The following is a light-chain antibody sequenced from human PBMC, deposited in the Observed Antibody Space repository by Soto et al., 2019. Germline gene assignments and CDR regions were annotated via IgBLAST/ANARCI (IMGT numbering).Light chain of an antibody. J-gene: IGKJ2*01. Sequence: DIQMTQSPSSLSVSVGDRVTITCRASQSISTYLNWYQQKPGKAPKVLIYAASSLESGVPSRFSGSGSGTEFTLTISNVQPEDSASYFCQQSYSNPPYTFGQGTKVDIK. CDR2: AAS. CDR3: QQSYSNPPYT. V-gene: IGKV1-39*01. CDR1: QSISTY.